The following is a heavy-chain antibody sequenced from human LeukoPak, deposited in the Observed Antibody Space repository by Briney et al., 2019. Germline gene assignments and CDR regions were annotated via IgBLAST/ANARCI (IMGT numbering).Heavy chain of an antibody. V-gene: IGHV3-66*01. CDR1: GFTASIYY. CDR2: LYRDGST. Sequence: GGSLRLSCAASGFTASIYYMTWVRQAPGKGLEWVSYLYRDGSTYYADSVKDRFSISRDNSKNTVYLQMNSLRAEDTAVYYRARGPGWNYFDYWGQGTLVTVSS. J-gene: IGHJ4*02. D-gene: IGHD2-15*01. CDR3: ARGPGWNYFDY.